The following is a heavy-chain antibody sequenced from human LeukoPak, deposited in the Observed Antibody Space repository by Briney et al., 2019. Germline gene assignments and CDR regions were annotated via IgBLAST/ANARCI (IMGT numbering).Heavy chain of an antibody. D-gene: IGHD2-2*01. CDR1: GYTFTAYH. J-gene: IGHJ4*02. CDR3: ARDYDSSTSCLFDY. CDR2: INPNSGAT. V-gene: IGHV1-2*06. Sequence: ASVKVSCKASGYTFTAYHMHWVRQAPGQGLEWMGRINPNSGATNYAQKFQGRVTMTRDTSISTAYMELSRLRSDDTAVYYCARDYDSSTSCLFDYWSQATLVSVPS.